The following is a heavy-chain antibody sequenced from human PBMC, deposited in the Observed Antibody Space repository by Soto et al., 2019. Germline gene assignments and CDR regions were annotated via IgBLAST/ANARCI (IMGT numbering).Heavy chain of an antibody. CDR3: ASQQLVHYYYGMDV. CDR1: GGSISSSSYY. D-gene: IGHD6-13*01. CDR2: IYYSGST. J-gene: IGHJ6*02. V-gene: IGHV4-39*01. Sequence: PSETLSLTCTVSGGSISSSSYYWGWIRQHPGKGLEWIGSIYYSGSTYYNPSLKSRVTISVDTSKNQFSLKLSSVTAADTAVYYCASQQLVHYYYGMDVWGQGTTVTVSS.